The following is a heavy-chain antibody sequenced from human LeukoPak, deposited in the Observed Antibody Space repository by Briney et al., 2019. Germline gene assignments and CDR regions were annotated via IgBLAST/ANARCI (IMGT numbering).Heavy chain of an antibody. J-gene: IGHJ4*02. CDR3: ARDLPGLYSYGYDY. CDR1: GFTFSSYA. Sequence: GGSLRLSCAASGFTFSSYAMHWVRQAPGKGLEWVAVISYDGSNKYYADSVKGRFTISRDNSKNTLYLQMNSLRAEDTAVYYCARDLPGLYSYGYDYWGQGTLVTVSS. V-gene: IGHV3-30*04. D-gene: IGHD5-18*01. CDR2: ISYDGSNK.